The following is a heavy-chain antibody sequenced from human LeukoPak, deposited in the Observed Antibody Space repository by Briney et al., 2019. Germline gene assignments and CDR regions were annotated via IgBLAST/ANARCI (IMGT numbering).Heavy chain of an antibody. D-gene: IGHD6-6*01. J-gene: IGHJ6*03. Sequence: GGSLRLSCAASGFTVSSNYMSWVRQAPGKGLEWVSVIYSGGSTYYADSVKGRFTISRDNSKNTLYLQMNSLRAEDTAVYYCATSTEEPAARSYYYYYMDVWGKGTTVTVSS. CDR3: ATSTEEPAARSYYYYYMDV. V-gene: IGHV3-53*01. CDR1: GFTVSSNY. CDR2: IYSGGST.